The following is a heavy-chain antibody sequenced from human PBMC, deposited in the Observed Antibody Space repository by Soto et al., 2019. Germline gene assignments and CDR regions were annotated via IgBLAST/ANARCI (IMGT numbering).Heavy chain of an antibody. CDR1: GFTFSSYA. D-gene: IGHD4-17*01. Sequence: GGSLRLSCAASGFTFSSYAMHWVRQAPGKGLEWVAVISYDGSNKYYADSVKGRFTISRDNSKNTLYLQMNSLRAEDTAVYYCARREEYGDYTFDYWGQGTLVTVSS. CDR2: ISYDGSNK. CDR3: ARREEYGDYTFDY. V-gene: IGHV3-30-3*01. J-gene: IGHJ4*02.